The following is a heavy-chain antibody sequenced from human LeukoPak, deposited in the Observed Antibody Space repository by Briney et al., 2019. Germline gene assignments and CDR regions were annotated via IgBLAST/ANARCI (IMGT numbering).Heavy chain of an antibody. CDR1: GGSVSTSDYY. Sequence: SETLSFTCTVSGGSVSTSDYYWGWIRQSPVKGLEWIGDVFYTGKTNYNPSLRGRATISIDTSKNQFSLKLTYVTAADSAVYYCARVFDSWGQGTLVTVPS. CDR2: VFYTGKT. CDR3: ARVFDS. J-gene: IGHJ4*02. V-gene: IGHV4-39*07.